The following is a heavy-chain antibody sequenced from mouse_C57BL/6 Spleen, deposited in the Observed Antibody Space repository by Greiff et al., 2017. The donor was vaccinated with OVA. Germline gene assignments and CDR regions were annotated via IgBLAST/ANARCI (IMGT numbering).Heavy chain of an antibody. D-gene: IGHD4-1*01. CDR3: ARSGLGSYYFDY. CDR2: IDPSDSYT. J-gene: IGHJ2*01. V-gene: IGHV1-69*01. Sequence: QVQLQQPGAELVMPGASVKLSCKASGYTFTSYWMHWVKQRPGQGLEWIGEIDPSDSYTNYNQKFKGQSTLTVDKSSSTAYMQLSSLTSEDSAVYYYARSGLGSYYFDYWGQGTTLTVSS. CDR1: GYTFTSYW.